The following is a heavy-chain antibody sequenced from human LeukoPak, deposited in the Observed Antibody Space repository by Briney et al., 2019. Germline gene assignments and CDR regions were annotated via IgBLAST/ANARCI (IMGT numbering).Heavy chain of an antibody. CDR2: ISAYNGNT. Sequence: GASVKVSCKASGYTFTSYDINWVRQATGQGLEWMGWISAYNGNTNYAQKLQGRVTMTTDTSTSTAYMELRSLRSDDTAVYYCARNLKSTSCYAPYQLYYYYYGMDVWGQGTTVTVSS. D-gene: IGHD2-2*01. V-gene: IGHV1-18*01. CDR3: ARNLKSTSCYAPYQLYYYYYGMDV. CDR1: GYTFTSYD. J-gene: IGHJ6*02.